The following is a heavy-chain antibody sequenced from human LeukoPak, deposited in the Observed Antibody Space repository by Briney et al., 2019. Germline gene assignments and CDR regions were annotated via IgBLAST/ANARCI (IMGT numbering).Heavy chain of an antibody. Sequence: PSETLSLTCAVYGGSFSGYYWSWIRQPPGKRLEWIGEINHSGSTNYNPSLKSRVTISVDTSKNQFSLKLSSVTAADTAVYYCARVVIAAAGEYWGQGTLVTVSS. CDR3: ARVVIAAAGEY. V-gene: IGHV4-34*01. D-gene: IGHD6-13*01. J-gene: IGHJ1*01. CDR2: INHSGST. CDR1: GGSFSGYY.